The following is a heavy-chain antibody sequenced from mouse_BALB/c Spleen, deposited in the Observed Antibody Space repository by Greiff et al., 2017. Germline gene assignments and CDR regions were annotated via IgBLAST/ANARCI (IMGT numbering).Heavy chain of an antibody. CDR1: GYSITSGYY. J-gene: IGHJ2*01. D-gene: IGHD2-14*01. Sequence: EVQLQESGPGLVKPSQSLSLTCSVTGYSITSGYYWNWIRQFPGNKLEWMGYISYDGSNNYNPSLKNRISITRDTSKNQFFLKLNSVTTEDTATYYCAREVRRGYFDYWGQGTTLTVSS. V-gene: IGHV3-6*02. CDR2: ISYDGSN. CDR3: AREVRRGYFDY.